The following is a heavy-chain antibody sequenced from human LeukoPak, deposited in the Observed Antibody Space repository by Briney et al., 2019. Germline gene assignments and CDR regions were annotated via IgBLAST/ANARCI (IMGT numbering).Heavy chain of an antibody. V-gene: IGHV4-59*06. CDR3: ASQGGDAFDI. D-gene: IGHD3-16*01. J-gene: IGHJ3*02. CDR2: IYHSGST. Sequence: SETLSLTCTVSGGSISSYYWSWIRQPAGKGLEWIGYIYHSGSTYYNPSLKSRVTISVDRSKNQFSLKLSSVTAADTAVYYCASQGGDAFDIWGQGTMVTVSS. CDR1: GGSISSYY.